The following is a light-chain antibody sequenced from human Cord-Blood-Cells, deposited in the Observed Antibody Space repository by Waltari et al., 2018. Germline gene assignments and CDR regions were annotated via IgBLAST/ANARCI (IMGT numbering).Light chain of an antibody. CDR1: SSDVGRTNL. V-gene: IGLV2-23*01. CDR3: CSYAGSSWV. J-gene: IGLJ3*02. Sequence: QSALTQPASVSGSHGQSITLSCTGTSSDVGRTNLVSWYQQHPGKAPKLMIYEGSKRPSGVSNRFSGSKSGNTASLTISGLQAEDEADYYCCSYAGSSWVFGGGTKLTVL. CDR2: EGS.